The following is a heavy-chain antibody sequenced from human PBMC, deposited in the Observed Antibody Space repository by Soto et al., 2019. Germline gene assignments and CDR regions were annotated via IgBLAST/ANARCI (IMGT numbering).Heavy chain of an antibody. J-gene: IGHJ3*02. CDR2: ISAYNGNT. CDR3: ARWKSPRITIFGVVIGGSSEAFDI. D-gene: IGHD3-3*01. CDR1: GYTFTSYG. V-gene: IGHV1-18*01. Sequence: GASVKVSCNASGYTFTSYGISWVRQAPGQGLEWMGWISAYNGNTNYAQKLQGRVTMTTDTSTSTAYMELRSLRSDDTAVYYCARWKSPRITIFGVVIGGSSEAFDIWGQGTMVTVSS.